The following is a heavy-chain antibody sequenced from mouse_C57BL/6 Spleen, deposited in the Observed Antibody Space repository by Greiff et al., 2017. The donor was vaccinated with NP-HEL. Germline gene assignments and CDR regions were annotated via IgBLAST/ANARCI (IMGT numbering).Heavy chain of an antibody. J-gene: IGHJ2*01. V-gene: IGHV5-12*01. D-gene: IGHD2-1*01. CDR3: ARRGVYYGNYVYFDY. CDR2: ISNGGGST. CDR1: GFTFSDYY. Sequence: EVQRVESGGGLVQPGGSLKLSCAASGFTFSDYYMYWVRQTPEKRLEWVAYISNGGGSTYYPDTVKGRFTISRDNAKNTLYLQMSRLKSEDTAMYYCARRGVYYGNYVYFDYWGQGTTLTVSS.